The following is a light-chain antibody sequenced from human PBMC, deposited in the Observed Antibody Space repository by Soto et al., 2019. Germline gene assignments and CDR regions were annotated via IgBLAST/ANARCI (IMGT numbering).Light chain of an antibody. J-gene: IGLJ2*01. Sequence: QPVLTKSSSASPSLGSSVKLTCTMSSGHSSYIIAWHQQQPGKAPRYLMKLEGSGSYNKGSGVHDRFSGSSSGADRYLTISNLQFEDEADYFCETWDSNTRVFGGGTKVTVL. CDR3: ETWDSNTRV. CDR2: LEGSGSY. CDR1: SGHSSYI. V-gene: IGLV4-60*02.